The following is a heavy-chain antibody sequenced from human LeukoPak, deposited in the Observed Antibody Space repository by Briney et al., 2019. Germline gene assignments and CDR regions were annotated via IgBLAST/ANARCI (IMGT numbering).Heavy chain of an antibody. J-gene: IGHJ1*01. CDR2: FDPEDGRP. D-gene: IGHD6-19*01. Sequence: ASVKVSCNVSGYSLTDLSMHWVRQAPGNGLEWMGGFDPEDGRPVYAQKFQGRVTLTEDTSTETAYMELSSLRSEDTAVYFCAAGYSSGRFAEYFHSWGQGTLVTVSS. V-gene: IGHV1-24*01. CDR3: AAGYSSGRFAEYFHS. CDR1: GYSLTDLS.